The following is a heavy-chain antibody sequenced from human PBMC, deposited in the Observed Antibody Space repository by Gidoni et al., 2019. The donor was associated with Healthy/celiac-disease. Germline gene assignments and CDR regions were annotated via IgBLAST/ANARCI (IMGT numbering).Heavy chain of an antibody. Sequence: QVQLVQSGAEVEKPGASVKVSCTASGYTFTGYYMHWVRQAPGQGLEWLGWINPNIGDPSISTAHMELSRLRSDDTAVYYCARDGCSSTSCYTGNWFDPWGQGTLVTVSS. J-gene: IGHJ5*02. V-gene: IGHV1-2*02. CDR1: GYTFTGYY. CDR3: ARDGCSSTSCYTGNWFDP. D-gene: IGHD2-2*02. CDR2: INPNIG.